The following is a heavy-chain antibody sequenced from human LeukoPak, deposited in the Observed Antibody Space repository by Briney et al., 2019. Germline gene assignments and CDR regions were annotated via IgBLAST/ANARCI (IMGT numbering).Heavy chain of an antibody. CDR1: GFPFSPDW. J-gene: IGHJ4*02. CDR2: VKADGSEK. Sequence: GGSLILSCAASGFPFSPDWMSWVRQAPGKGLEWVASVKADGSEKYYVDSVKGRFTISRDNAKNSLYLQMNSLRAEDTAVYYCATWEYWGQGTLVTVSS. CDR3: ATWEY. V-gene: IGHV3-7*01. D-gene: IGHD1-26*01.